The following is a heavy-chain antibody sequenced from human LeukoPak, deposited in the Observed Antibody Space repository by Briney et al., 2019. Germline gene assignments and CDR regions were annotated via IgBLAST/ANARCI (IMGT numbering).Heavy chain of an antibody. CDR2: TSPSGSTI. J-gene: IGHJ4*02. CDR1: GFIFSTYE. V-gene: IGHV3-48*03. Sequence: PGGSLRLSCAASGFIFSTYEMNWVRQAPGKGLEWISFTSPSGSTIYYADSEKGRFSISRDDAKNSLYLQMNSLRAEDTAVYYCASRARGHSYGLLDYWGQGTLVTVSS. D-gene: IGHD5-18*01. CDR3: ASRARGHSYGLLDY.